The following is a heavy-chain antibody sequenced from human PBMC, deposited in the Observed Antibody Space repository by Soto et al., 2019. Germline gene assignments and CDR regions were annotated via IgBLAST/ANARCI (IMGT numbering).Heavy chain of an antibody. CDR2: IYFSGST. V-gene: IGHV4-31*03. Sequence: PSETLSLTCTVSGGSISSSGYYWSWVRQHPGKGLEWIGYIYFSGSTNYNPSLKSRVTISVDTSKNQFSLKLSSVTAADTAVYYCARDYYDSTGYHYYYSGMDVWGQGTTVTVSS. CDR3: ARDYYDSTGYHYYYSGMDV. J-gene: IGHJ6*02. D-gene: IGHD3-22*01. CDR1: GGSISSSGYY.